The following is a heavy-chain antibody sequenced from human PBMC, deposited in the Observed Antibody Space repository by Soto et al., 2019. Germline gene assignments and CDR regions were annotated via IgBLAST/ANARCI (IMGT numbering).Heavy chain of an antibody. Sequence: QVQLVQSGAEVKKPGASVKVSCKASGYTFASYAISWMRQAPGQGLEWLGWISAYNGNTNYAQKLQGRVTMTTDTPTSSAYMELRILRSDDTAVYYCARDPPPPDYWGQGTLVTVSS. CDR2: ISAYNGNT. CDR3: ARDPPPPDY. CDR1: GYTFASYA. V-gene: IGHV1-18*01. J-gene: IGHJ4*02.